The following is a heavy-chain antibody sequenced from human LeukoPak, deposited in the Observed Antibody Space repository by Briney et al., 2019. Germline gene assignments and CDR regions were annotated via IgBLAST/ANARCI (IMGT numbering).Heavy chain of an antibody. V-gene: IGHV4-30-2*01. CDR3: ARAPSGFGELSLYYFDY. J-gene: IGHJ4*02. Sequence: SQTLSLTCTVSGGSISSGGYYWSWIRQPPGKGLEWIGYIYHSGSTYYNPSLKSRVTISVDRSKNQFSLKLSSVTAADTAVYYCARAPSGFGELSLYYFDYWGQGTLVTVSS. CDR1: GGSISSGGYY. D-gene: IGHD3-10*01. CDR2: IYHSGST.